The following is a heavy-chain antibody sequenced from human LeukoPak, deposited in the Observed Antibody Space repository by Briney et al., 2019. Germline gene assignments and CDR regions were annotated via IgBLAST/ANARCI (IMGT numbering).Heavy chain of an antibody. CDR2: IIPIFGTA. V-gene: IGHV1-69*01. D-gene: IGHD3-3*01. J-gene: IGHJ4*02. Sequence: GSSVKVSCKASGGTFSSYAISWVRQAPGQGLEWMGGIIPIFGTANYVQKFQGRVTITADESTSTAYMELSSLRSEDTAVYYCARGPTVLRFLEWLLKPLDYWGQGTLVTVSS. CDR1: GGTFSSYA. CDR3: ARGPTVLRFLEWLLKPLDY.